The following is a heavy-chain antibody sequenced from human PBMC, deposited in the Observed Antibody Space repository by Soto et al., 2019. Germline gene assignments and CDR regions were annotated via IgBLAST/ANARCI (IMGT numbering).Heavy chain of an antibody. V-gene: IGHV3-53*01. J-gene: IGHJ6*02. CDR1: GLTFSASA. CDR3: TRDQSIVGATGGAYFYYGMDV. CDR2: LFSGGST. Sequence: GGSLRLSCVVSGLTFSASAMHWVRQAPGKGLEWVSVLFSGGSTYYADSVQGRFTISRDTSKSTVYLQMHSLTAEDTAVYYCTRDQSIVGATGGAYFYYGMDVWGQGTTVTVSS. D-gene: IGHD1-26*01.